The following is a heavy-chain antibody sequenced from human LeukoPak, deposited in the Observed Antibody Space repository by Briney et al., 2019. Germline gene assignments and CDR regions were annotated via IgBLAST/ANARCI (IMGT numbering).Heavy chain of an antibody. CDR2: ISSSSSYI. CDR1: GFTFSSYS. J-gene: IGHJ5*02. V-gene: IGHV3-21*04. CDR3: ARGILSAAGRLFDP. Sequence: PGGSLRLSCAASGFTFSSYSMNWVRQAPGKGLEWVSSISSSSSYIYYADSVKGRFTISRDNAKNSLYLQMNSLRAEDTAVYYCARGILSAAGRLFDPWGQGTLVTVSS. D-gene: IGHD6-13*01.